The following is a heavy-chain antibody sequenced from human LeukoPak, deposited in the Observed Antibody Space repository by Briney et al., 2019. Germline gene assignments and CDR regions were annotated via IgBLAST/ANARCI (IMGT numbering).Heavy chain of an antibody. D-gene: IGHD5-18*01. CDR2: IIPIFGTA. CDR3: AREAEYSYGTHFDY. CDR1: GGTFSSYA. V-gene: IGHV1-69*01. J-gene: IGHJ4*02. Sequence: SVKVSCKASGGTFSSYAISWVRQAPGQGLEWMGGIIPIFGTANYAQKFQGRVTIIADESTSTAYMELSSLRSEDTAVYYCAREAEYSYGTHFDYWGQGTLVTVSS.